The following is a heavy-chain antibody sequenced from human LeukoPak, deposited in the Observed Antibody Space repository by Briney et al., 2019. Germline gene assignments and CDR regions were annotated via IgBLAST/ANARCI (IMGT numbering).Heavy chain of an antibody. CDR1: GGSISSYY. CDR3: ARGRGSSWYYFDS. V-gene: IGHV4-4*07. CDR2: IYSSGST. D-gene: IGHD6-13*01. J-gene: IGHJ4*02. Sequence: SETLSLTCTVSGGSISSYYWSWIRQPAGKGLEWIGRIYSSGSTHYNPSLMSRVTMSVDTSKNQFSLNLSSVTAADTAVYYCARGRGSSWYYFDSWGQGTLVTVSS.